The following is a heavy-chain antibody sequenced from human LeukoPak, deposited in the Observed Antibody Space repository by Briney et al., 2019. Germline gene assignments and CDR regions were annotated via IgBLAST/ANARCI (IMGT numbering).Heavy chain of an antibody. D-gene: IGHD3-22*01. CDR3: ASRGYYYDSSGYYSAYYFDY. Sequence: SETLSLTCTVSGGSISSSSYYWGWIRQPPGKGLEWIGSIYYSGSTHYNPSLKSRVTISVDTSKNQFSLKLSSVTAADTAVYYCASRGYYYDSSGYYSAYYFDYWGQGTLVTVSS. J-gene: IGHJ4*02. CDR1: GGSISSSSYY. V-gene: IGHV4-39*01. CDR2: IYYSGST.